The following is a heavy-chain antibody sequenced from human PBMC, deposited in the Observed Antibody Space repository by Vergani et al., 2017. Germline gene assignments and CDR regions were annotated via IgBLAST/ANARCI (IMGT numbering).Heavy chain of an antibody. Sequence: QVQLVQSGAEVKKPGASVKVSCKASGYTFTGYYMHWVRQAPGQGLEWMGRINPNSGGTNYAQKFQGRVTMTRDTSTSTVYMELSSLRSEDTAVYYCARDQSRTYYYGSVSYYCYGMDVWGQGTTVTVSS. CDR1: GYTFTGYY. CDR2: INPNSGGT. V-gene: IGHV1-2*06. CDR3: ARDQSRTYYYGSVSYYCYGMDV. J-gene: IGHJ6*02. D-gene: IGHD3-10*01.